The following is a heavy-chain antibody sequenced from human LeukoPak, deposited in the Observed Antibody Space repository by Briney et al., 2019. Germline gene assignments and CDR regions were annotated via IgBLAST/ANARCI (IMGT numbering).Heavy chain of an antibody. Sequence: GALRLSCAASGFTFSSYAMSWVRQAPGKGLEWVSAISGSGGSTYYADSVKGRSTISRDNSKNTLYLQMNSLRAEDTAVYYCAKDSRATRIAVAGNPDYWGQGTLVTVSS. V-gene: IGHV3-23*01. CDR3: AKDSRATRIAVAGNPDY. D-gene: IGHD6-19*01. CDR2: ISGSGGST. J-gene: IGHJ4*02. CDR1: GFTFSSYA.